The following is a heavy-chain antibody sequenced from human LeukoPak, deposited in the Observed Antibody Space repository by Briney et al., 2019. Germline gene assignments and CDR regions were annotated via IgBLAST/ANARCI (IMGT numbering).Heavy chain of an antibody. CDR1: GGSNSSSISTNY. CDR3: ARKGTIAPTGASHFDY. V-gene: IGHV4-39*01. CDR2: IHYSGTT. D-gene: IGHD6-13*01. Sequence: SETLSLTCTVSGGSNSSSISTNYWNWVRQPPGKGLEWIGSIHYSGTTYYNPSLESRATISVGTSKNQFSVKLTSVTAADTAVYYCARKGTIAPTGASHFDYWGQGTLVTVSS. J-gene: IGHJ4*02.